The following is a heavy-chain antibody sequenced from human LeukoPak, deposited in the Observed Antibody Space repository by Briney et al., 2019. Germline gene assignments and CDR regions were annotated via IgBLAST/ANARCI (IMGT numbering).Heavy chain of an antibody. V-gene: IGHV4-39*07. D-gene: IGHD3-3*01. CDR2: IYYNGST. CDR3: ARGPTYYDFWSGYYSWFDP. CDR1: GGSISSSSYY. J-gene: IGHJ5*02. Sequence: PSETLSLTCTVSGGSISSSSYYWGWIRQPPGKGLEWIGSIYYNGSTNYNPSLKSRVTISVDTSKNQFSPKLSSVTAADTAVYYCARGPTYYDFWSGYYSWFDPWGQGTLVTVSS.